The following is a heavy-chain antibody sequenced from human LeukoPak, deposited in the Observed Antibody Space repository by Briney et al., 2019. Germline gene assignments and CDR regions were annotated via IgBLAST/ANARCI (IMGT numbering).Heavy chain of an antibody. CDR2: ISAGGGST. CDR1: GFTFGSSV. Sequence: GGSLRLSYAASGFTFGSSVMMWVRQAPGKGLEWVSGISAGGGSTHYADSVKGRFTISRDNSGNMLYLQMNSLSAEDTAVYFCAKGRIVFRGGYRDNPFWGQGALVIVSS. J-gene: IGHJ1*01. V-gene: IGHV3-23*01. CDR3: AKGRIVFRGGYRDNPF. D-gene: IGHD5-24*01.